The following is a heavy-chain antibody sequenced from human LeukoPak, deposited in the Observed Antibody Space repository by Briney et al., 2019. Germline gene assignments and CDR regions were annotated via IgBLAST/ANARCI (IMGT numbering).Heavy chain of an antibody. J-gene: IGHJ2*01. V-gene: IGHV3-21*01. CDR1: GFTFSSYG. D-gene: IGHD6-19*01. CDR2: ISSTSGYI. Sequence: GGSLRLSCAASGFTFSSYGMNWVRQAAGKGLEWVSSISSTSGYIYYTDSVEGRFTISRDNAQNSLYLQMNSLRPEDTAVYYCAKEYSSGWSYWYFDLWGRGTLVTVSS. CDR3: AKEYSSGWSYWYFDL.